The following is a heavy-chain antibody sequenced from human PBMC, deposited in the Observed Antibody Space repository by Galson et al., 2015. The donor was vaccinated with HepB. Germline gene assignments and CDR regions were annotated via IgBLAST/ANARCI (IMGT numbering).Heavy chain of an antibody. CDR2: ISGSGGST. V-gene: IGHV3-23*01. D-gene: IGHD5-24*01. CDR1: GFTFSSYA. Sequence: SLRLSCAASGFTFSSYAMSWVRQAPGKGLEWVSAISGSGGSTYYADSVKGRFTISRDNAKNSLYLQMNSLRAEDTAVYYCAREKDGGEMATIGDYWGQGTLVTVSS. J-gene: IGHJ4*02. CDR3: AREKDGGEMATIGDY.